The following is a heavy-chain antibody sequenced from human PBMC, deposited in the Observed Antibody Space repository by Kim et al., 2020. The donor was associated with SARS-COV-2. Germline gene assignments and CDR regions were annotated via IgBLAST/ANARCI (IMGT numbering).Heavy chain of an antibody. V-gene: IGHV4-31*02. Sequence: RKSRVTISVDTSKNQFSLKLSSVTAADTAVYYCARGGPGYYGSGSREFDYWGQGTLVTVSS. J-gene: IGHJ4*02. CDR3: ARGGPGYYGSGSREFDY. D-gene: IGHD3-10*01.